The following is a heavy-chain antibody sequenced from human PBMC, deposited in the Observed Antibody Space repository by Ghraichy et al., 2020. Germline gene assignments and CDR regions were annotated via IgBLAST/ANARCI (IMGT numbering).Heavy chain of an antibody. D-gene: IGHD3-22*01. Sequence: GSLRLSCAASGFTFTGYAMNWVRQAPGKGLEWVASISYNGGSEYYADSVKGRFTISRDNSKTTLYLQMNSLRAEDTAVYYCARPTSGYFAHWGQGTLVTVSS. CDR2: ISYNGGSE. CDR3: ARPTSGYFAH. CDR1: GFTFTGYA. V-gene: IGHV3-30*04. J-gene: IGHJ4*02.